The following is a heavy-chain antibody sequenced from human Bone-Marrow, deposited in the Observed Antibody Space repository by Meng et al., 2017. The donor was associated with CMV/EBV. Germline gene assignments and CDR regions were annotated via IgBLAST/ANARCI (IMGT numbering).Heavy chain of an antibody. Sequence: GESLKISCAASGFTFSSYGMHWVRQAPGKGLEWVAGIRYDGSKKYYGDSVKGRFAISRDNSKNTHYLQMNSLRAEDTAVYYCAKDSRGDYYYGMDVWGQGTTVTVSS. CDR1: GFTFSSYG. V-gene: IGHV3-30*02. CDR2: IRYDGSKK. D-gene: IGHD3-10*01. CDR3: AKDSRGDYYYGMDV. J-gene: IGHJ6*02.